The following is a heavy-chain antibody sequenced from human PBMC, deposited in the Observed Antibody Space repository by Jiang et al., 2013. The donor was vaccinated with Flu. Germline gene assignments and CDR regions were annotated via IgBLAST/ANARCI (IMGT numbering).Heavy chain of an antibody. J-gene: IGHJ4*02. Sequence: KPTQTLTLTCSFSGFSLSTSVVAVGWIRQPPGEALEWLALIYGEGEKHYSPSLKSRLSITKGTSKNQVVLTLTNMDPVDTATYYCAHRYGGYFDYWGQGTLVTVSS. CDR3: AHRYGGYFDY. D-gene: IGHD4-17*01. CDR2: IYGEGEK. V-gene: IGHV2-5*02. CDR1: GFSLSTSVVA.